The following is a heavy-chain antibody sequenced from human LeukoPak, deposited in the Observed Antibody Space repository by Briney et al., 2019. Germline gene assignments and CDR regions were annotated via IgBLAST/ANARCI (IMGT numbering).Heavy chain of an antibody. CDR3: AKSSSYSGYKGDFDY. V-gene: IGHV3-9*01. CDR1: GFTFDDYA. CDR2: INWNSGSI. J-gene: IGHJ4*02. D-gene: IGHD5-12*01. Sequence: PGGSPRLSCAASGFTFDDYAIHWVRQAPGKGLEWVSGINWNSGSIGYADSVKGRFTISRDNAKNSLYLQMNSLRAEDTALYYCAKSSSYSGYKGDFDYWGQGTLVTVSS.